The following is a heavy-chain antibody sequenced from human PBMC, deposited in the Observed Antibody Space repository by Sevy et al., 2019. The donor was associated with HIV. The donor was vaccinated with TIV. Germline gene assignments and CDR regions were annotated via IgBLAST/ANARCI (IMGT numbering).Heavy chain of an antibody. J-gene: IGHJ4*02. D-gene: IGHD2-15*01. CDR3: ARAYCSGGSCYSLAY. CDR2: ISAHNGDT. V-gene: IGHV1-18*01. CDR1: GYTFTSYR. Sequence: ASVKVSCKASGYTFTSYRVSWVRQAPGQGLEWMGWISAHNGDTHYAQKFQGRVTMTTDTPTSTAYMDLRSLRSDDTAVYYCARAYCSGGSCYSLAYWGQGTLVTASS.